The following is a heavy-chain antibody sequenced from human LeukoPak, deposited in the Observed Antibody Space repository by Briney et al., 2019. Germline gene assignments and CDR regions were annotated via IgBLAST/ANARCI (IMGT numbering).Heavy chain of an antibody. CDR3: AKGNPRIGYCSGGSCISPFDP. J-gene: IGHJ5*02. D-gene: IGHD2-15*01. V-gene: IGHV3-23*01. CDR1: GFTFSSYA. Sequence: GGSLRLACAASGFTFSSYAMSWVRQAPGKGLEWVSAISGSGGSTYYADSVKGRFTISRDNSKNTLYLQMNSLRAEDTAVYYCAKGNPRIGYCSGGSCISPFDPWGQGTLVTVSS. CDR2: ISGSGGST.